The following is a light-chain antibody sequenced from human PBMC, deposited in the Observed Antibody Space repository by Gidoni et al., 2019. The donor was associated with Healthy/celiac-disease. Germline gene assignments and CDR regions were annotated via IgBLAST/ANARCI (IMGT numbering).Light chain of an antibody. J-gene: IGKJ5*01. CDR3: QQSYTTPIT. CDR2: AAS. Sequence: DIQMPQSPSSLSASVGDRITITCRASQSISGYLNWYQQKLGKAPNLLIYAASSLQSGVPSWCSGSGCGRSFTLSISRVHPEDCATYYCQQSYTTPITFGQGTRLEMK. CDR1: QSISGY. V-gene: IGKV1-39*01.